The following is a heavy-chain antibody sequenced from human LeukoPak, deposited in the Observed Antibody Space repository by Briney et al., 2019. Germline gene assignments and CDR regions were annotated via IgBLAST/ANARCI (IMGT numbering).Heavy chain of an antibody. Sequence: GGSLRLSCAASGFSYITYAMSWVRRAPGKGLEWVAAITASGSITYHADPVKGRFTVSRDNPKKTMYLQMDSLRVADTAVYYCAKGTGSHYFYYYMDVWGKGTTVSVS. CDR3: AKGTGSHYFYYYMDV. J-gene: IGHJ6*03. CDR1: GFSYITYA. V-gene: IGHV3-23*01. CDR2: ITASGSIT. D-gene: IGHD6-19*01.